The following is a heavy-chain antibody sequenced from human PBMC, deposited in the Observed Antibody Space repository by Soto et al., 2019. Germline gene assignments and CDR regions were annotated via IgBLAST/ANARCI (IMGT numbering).Heavy chain of an antibody. Sequence: ASVKVSCKASGYTFTSYYMHWVRQAPGQGLEWMGIINPSGGSTSYAQKFQGRVTMTRDTSTSTVYMELSSLRSEDTAVYYCAIRGYRPPYPTHYWCQGPLVTLST. J-gene: IGHJ4*02. D-gene: IGHD5-18*01. CDR2: INPSGGST. CDR1: GYTFTSYY. V-gene: IGHV1-46*01. CDR3: AIRGYRPPYPTHY.